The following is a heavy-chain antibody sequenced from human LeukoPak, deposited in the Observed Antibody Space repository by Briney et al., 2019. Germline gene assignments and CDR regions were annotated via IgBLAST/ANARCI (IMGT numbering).Heavy chain of an antibody. CDR2: IYYNGRP. CDR1: GDSISSNTYY. J-gene: IGHJ4*02. CDR3: ARAENSKGFDY. V-gene: IGHV4-39*07. Sequence: KPSETLSLTCSVFGDSISSNTYYWGWIRQPPGKGLDWIGSIYYNGRPYYTPSLKSRVTISVDTSKNQFSLKPSSVTAADTAVYYCARAENSKGFDYWGQGTLVTVSS. D-gene: IGHD4-11*01.